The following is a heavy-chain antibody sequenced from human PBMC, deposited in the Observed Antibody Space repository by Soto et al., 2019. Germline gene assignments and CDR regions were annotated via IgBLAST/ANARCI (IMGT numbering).Heavy chain of an antibody. Sequence: SGPTLVNPTQTLTLTCTFSGFSLSTPGVGVNWIRQPPGKALEWLAHIFSDNERSYSTSLQGRLTISKDTSGSQVVLSMTNVDPVDTATYYCARMNVDSYQFYYAMDVWGQGTTVTVSS. CDR2: IFSDNER. D-gene: IGHD4-17*01. CDR3: ARMNVDSYQFYYAMDV. V-gene: IGHV2-26*01. J-gene: IGHJ6*02. CDR1: GFSLSTPGVG.